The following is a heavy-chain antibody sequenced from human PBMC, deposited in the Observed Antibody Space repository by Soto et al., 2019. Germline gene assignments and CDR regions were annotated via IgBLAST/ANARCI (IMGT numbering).Heavy chain of an antibody. CDR2: MNPNSGNT. V-gene: IGHV1-8*01. D-gene: IGHD2-2*01. CDR3: ARLYQLRRGYYYYYMDV. CDR1: GYTFTSYD. J-gene: IGHJ6*03. Sequence: ASVKVSCKASGYTFTSYDINWVRQATGQGLEWMGWMNPNSGNTGYAQKFQGRVTMTRNTSISTAYMELSSLRSEDTAVYYCARLYQLRRGYYYYYMDVWGKGTTVTVSS.